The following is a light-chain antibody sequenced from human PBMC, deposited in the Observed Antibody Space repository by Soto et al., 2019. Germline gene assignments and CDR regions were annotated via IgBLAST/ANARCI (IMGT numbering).Light chain of an antibody. CDR1: QSVNTY. Sequence: EIVLTQSPATLSLSPGERATLSCRASQSVNTYLAWYQQRPGQAPRLLMYDASNRATGIPARFSGHGSGTDFTLTIDSLEPEDFAVYYCQQRSDWPLTFGGGTKVEIK. CDR2: DAS. J-gene: IGKJ4*01. CDR3: QQRSDWPLT. V-gene: IGKV3-11*01.